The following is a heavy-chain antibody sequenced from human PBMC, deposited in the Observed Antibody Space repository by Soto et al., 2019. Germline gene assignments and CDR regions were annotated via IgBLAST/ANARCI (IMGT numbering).Heavy chain of an antibody. Sequence: GGSLRLSCAASGFTFSSYAMSWVRQAPGKGLEWVSAISGSGGSTYYADSVKGRFTISRDNSKNTLYLQMNSLRAEDTAVYYCAKTAYDDYYGSGSYGRSDYWGQGTLVTVSS. CDR3: AKTAYDDYYGSGSYGRSDY. D-gene: IGHD3-10*01. V-gene: IGHV3-23*01. CDR1: GFTFSSYA. J-gene: IGHJ4*02. CDR2: ISGSGGST.